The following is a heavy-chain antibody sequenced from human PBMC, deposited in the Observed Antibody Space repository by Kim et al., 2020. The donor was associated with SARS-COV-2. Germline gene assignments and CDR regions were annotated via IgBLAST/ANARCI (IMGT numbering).Heavy chain of an antibody. V-gene: IGHV3-21*01. D-gene: IGHD2-2*01. Sequence: GGSLRLSCAASGFTFSSYSMNWVRQAPGKGLEWVSSISSSSSYIYYADSVKGRFTISRDNAKNSLYLQMNSLRAEDTAVYYCARMPNYYYGMDVWGQGTTVTVSS. CDR1: GFTFSSYS. CDR3: ARMPNYYYGMDV. J-gene: IGHJ6*02. CDR2: ISSSSSYI.